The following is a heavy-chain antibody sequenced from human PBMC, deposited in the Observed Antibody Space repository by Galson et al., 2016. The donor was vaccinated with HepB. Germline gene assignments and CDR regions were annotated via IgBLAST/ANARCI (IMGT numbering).Heavy chain of an antibody. CDR2: ISSSSSYI. Sequence: SLRLSCAASGFTFRSYSLNWVRQAPGKGLEWVSSISSSSSYIYYADSVKGRFTISRDNAKNALYLQMNSLRAEDTAVYYCARDRPAGRIEVNWFDPWGQGTLVTVSS. D-gene: IGHD6-19*01. J-gene: IGHJ5*02. CDR1: GFTFRSYS. CDR3: ARDRPAGRIEVNWFDP. V-gene: IGHV3-21*04.